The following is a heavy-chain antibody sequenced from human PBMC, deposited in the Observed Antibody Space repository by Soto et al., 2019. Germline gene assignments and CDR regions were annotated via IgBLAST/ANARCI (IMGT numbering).Heavy chain of an antibody. CDR1: GYTFINYA. CDR2: INAANGNT. V-gene: IGHV1-3*01. CDR3: AGSAPRGYDCWSCPDGV. D-gene: IGHD3-3*01. Sequence: QVQLVQSGAEVKTPGASAKVSCKASGYTFINYAMHWVRQAPGQRLEWKGWINAANGNTKYSQKFQGRVTITRDSSASTAYVEMSSLSFEDTGVYYCAGSAPRGYDCWSCPDGVWGQGTTVTVSS. J-gene: IGHJ6*02.